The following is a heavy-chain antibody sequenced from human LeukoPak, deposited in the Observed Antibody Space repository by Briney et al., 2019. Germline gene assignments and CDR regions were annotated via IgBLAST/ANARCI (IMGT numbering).Heavy chain of an antibody. V-gene: IGHV1-2*02. Sequence: ASVKVSCKASGYTFTGYYMHWVRQAPGQGLEWMGWINPNSGGTNYAQKLQGRVTMTRDTSTSTAYMELSRLRSDDTAVYYCASTRYDFWSGYSLEAAFDIWGQGTMVTVSS. D-gene: IGHD3-3*01. J-gene: IGHJ3*02. CDR3: ASTRYDFWSGYSLEAAFDI. CDR2: INPNSGGT. CDR1: GYTFTGYY.